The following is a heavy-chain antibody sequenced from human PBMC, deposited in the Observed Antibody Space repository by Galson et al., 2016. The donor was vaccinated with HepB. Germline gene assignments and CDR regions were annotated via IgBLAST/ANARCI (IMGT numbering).Heavy chain of an antibody. CDR3: ASHYGSGSNNWLDP. V-gene: IGHV1-58*01. CDR1: GVTFSTSA. Sequence: SVKVSCKASGVTFSTSAVQWVRQARGQHLEWIGWIVAGNGDTKYAQKFQERVTITRDMSTRTAYMELSSLTSEDTAVYYCASHYGSGSNNWLDPWGQGTLVTVSS. J-gene: IGHJ5*02. D-gene: IGHD3-10*01. CDR2: IVAGNGDT.